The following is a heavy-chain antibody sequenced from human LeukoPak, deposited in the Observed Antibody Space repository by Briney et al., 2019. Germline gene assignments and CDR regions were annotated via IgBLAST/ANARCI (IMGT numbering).Heavy chain of an antibody. V-gene: IGHV1-69*13. D-gene: IGHD3-3*01. CDR3: ARDLHGDTYYDFWSGLDPFDP. CDR1: GGTFSSYA. CDR2: IIPIFGTA. J-gene: IGHJ5*02. Sequence: SVKVSCKASGGTFSSYAISWVRQAPGQGLEWMGGIIPIFGTANYAQKFQGRVTITADESTSTAYMELSSLRSEDTAVYYCARDLHGDTYYDFWSGLDPFDPWGQGTLVTVSS.